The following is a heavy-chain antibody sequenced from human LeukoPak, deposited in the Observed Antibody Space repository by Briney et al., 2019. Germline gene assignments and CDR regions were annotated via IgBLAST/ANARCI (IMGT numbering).Heavy chain of an antibody. CDR1: GGTFSSYA. Sequence: SVKVSCKASGGTFSSYAISWVRQAPGQGLEWMGGIIPIFGTANYAQKFQGRVTITADESTSTAYMELSSLRSEDTAVYYCATELYCSSTSCYNYYYYGMDVWGQGTTVTVSS. V-gene: IGHV1-69*01. CDR2: IIPIFGTA. D-gene: IGHD2-2*02. CDR3: ATELYCSSTSCYNYYYYGMDV. J-gene: IGHJ6*02.